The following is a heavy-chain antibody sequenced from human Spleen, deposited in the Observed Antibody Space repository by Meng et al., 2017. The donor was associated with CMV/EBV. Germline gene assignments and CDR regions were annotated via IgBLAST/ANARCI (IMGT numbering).Heavy chain of an antibody. CDR1: GFTFSSPA. CDR2: ITSNGFNK. D-gene: IGHD5-24*01. CDR3: ARSGYNGYGLDV. J-gene: IGHJ6*02. V-gene: IGHV3-30-3*01. Sequence: GESLKISCAASGFTFSSPALHWVRQAPGMGLQWVSLITSNGFNKYYADYVKGRFTISRDNSKNTVDLQMSSLRVDDTAVYYYARSGYNGYGLDVWGQGTTVTVSS.